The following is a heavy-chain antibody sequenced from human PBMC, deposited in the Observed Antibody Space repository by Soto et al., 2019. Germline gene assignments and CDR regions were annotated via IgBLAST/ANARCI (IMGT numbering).Heavy chain of an antibody. J-gene: IGHJ5*02. CDR3: ARDQTTGDWFDA. V-gene: IGHV3-74*03. CDR1: GFDFNNYW. Sequence: GSLRLSCGASGFDFNNYWMHWVRQDPEKGLVWVSRINGDGSDTKYADSVKGRFTISRDNAKNTVYLQMNSLRAEDTAVYYCARDQTTGDWFDAWGQGTLVTVSS. D-gene: IGHD4-17*01. CDR2: INGDGSDT.